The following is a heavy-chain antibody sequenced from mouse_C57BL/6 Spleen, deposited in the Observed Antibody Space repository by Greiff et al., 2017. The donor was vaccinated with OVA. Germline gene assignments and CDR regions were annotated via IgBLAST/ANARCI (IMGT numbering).Heavy chain of an antibody. V-gene: IGHV6-3*01. J-gene: IGHJ2*01. D-gene: IGHD1-1*02. CDR2: IRLKSDNYAT. CDR3: TDGWYFDY. Sequence: EVQLVESGGGLVQPGGSMKLSCVASGFTFSNYWMNWVRQSPEKGLEWVAQIRLKSDNYATHYAESVKGRFTISRDDSKSSVYLQMNNLRAEDTGIYYCTDGWYFDYWGQGTTLTVSS. CDR1: GFTFSNYW.